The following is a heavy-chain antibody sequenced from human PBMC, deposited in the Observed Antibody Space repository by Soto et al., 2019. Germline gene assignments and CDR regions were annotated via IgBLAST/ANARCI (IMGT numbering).Heavy chain of an antibody. CDR2: ISYDGSDK. Sequence: QVHLEESGGGVVQPGGSLRLSCAGSGFDFSGYTIHWVRQAPGKGLEWVAVISYDGSDKYYADSVKGRFTISRDNVKKTLYLQMNSLRIEDTAVYYCARVDCSTPTCYYSVFDVWGQGTTVTVSS. V-gene: IGHV3-30-3*01. D-gene: IGHD2-2*01. CDR1: GFDFSGYT. J-gene: IGHJ6*02. CDR3: ARVDCSTPTCYYSVFDV.